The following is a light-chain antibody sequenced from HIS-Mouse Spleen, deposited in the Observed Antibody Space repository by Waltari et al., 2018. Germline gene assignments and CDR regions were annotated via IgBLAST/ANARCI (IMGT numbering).Light chain of an antibody. Sequence: QSALTQPASVSGSPGQSITISCTGTSGDVGSYHLVSWYQQHPGKAPKLMIYEGSKRPSGVSNRFSGSKSGNTASLTISGLQAEDEADYYCCSYAGSSTYWVFGGGTKLTVL. CDR3: CSYAGSSTYWV. CDR2: EGS. J-gene: IGLJ3*02. V-gene: IGLV2-23*01. CDR1: SGDVGSYHL.